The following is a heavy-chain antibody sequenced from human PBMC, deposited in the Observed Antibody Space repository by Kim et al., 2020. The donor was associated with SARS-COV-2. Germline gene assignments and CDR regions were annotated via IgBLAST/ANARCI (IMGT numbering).Heavy chain of an antibody. D-gene: IGHD2-21*01. J-gene: IGHJ6*02. CDR3: ARDLVIYGMDV. CDR1: GFTVSRNY. CDR2: IYSGGST. V-gene: IGHV3-66*01. Sequence: GGSLRLSCAASGFTVSRNYMNWVRQAPGKGLEWVSVIYSGGSTYYADSVKGRFIISRDNSKNTLYLQMISLRAEDTAVYYCARDLVIYGMDVWGQGTTVT.